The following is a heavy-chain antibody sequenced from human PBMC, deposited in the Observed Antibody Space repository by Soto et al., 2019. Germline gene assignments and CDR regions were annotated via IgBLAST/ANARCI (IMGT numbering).Heavy chain of an antibody. J-gene: IGHJ6*02. CDR2: IYSGGST. CDR1: GFTVSSNY. V-gene: IGHV3-53*01. Sequence: GGSLRLSCAASGFTVSSNYMSWVRQAPGKGLEWVSVIYSGGSTYYADSVKGRFTISRDNSKNTMYLQMNSLRAEDTAVYYCARDFIAAADLDYYGMDVWGQGTTVTVSS. D-gene: IGHD6-13*01. CDR3: ARDFIAAADLDYYGMDV.